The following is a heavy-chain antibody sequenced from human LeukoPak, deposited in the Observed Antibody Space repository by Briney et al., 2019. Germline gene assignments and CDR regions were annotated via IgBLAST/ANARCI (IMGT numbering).Heavy chain of an antibody. Sequence: ASVNVSCMSSGGTFSSYAISWVRQAPGQGLEWMGSIIPSSGTANYAQKFQGRVTITTDESTCTAYMELSSLRSEDTAVYYCARDTYVLLWFGELSSAFYIWGQGTMATVSS. CDR3: ARDTYVLLWFGELSSAFYI. CDR1: GGTFSSYA. CDR2: IIPSSGTA. V-gene: IGHV1-69*05. D-gene: IGHD3-10*01. J-gene: IGHJ3*02.